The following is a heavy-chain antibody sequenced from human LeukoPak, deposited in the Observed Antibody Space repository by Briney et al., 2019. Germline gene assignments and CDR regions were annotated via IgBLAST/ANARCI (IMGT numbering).Heavy chain of an antibody. CDR1: GFTFSSYG. J-gene: IGHJ4*02. Sequence: PGGSLRLSCAASGFTFSSYGMHWVRQAPGKGLEWLVVIWYGGSNKYYADSVKGRFTISRDNSKNTLYLQMNSLRAEDTAVYYCARDTVTRFSVLDYWGQGTLVTVSS. V-gene: IGHV3-33*01. CDR2: IWYGGSNK. CDR3: ARDTVTRFSVLDY. D-gene: IGHD4-17*01.